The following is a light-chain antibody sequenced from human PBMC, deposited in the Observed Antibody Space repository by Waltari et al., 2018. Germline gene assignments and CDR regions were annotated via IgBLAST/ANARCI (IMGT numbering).Light chain of an antibody. CDR2: GAS. CDR1: QSVGRS. Sequence: EIVLTQSPGTLSLSPGERATLSCRASQSVGRSLAWYQQKPGQAPRLLIYGASIRATGIPDRFTGGGSGTDFSLTISSLEPEDFAAYHCQHYVRLPVTFGQGTKVEIK. J-gene: IGKJ1*01. V-gene: IGKV3-20*01. CDR3: QHYVRLPVT.